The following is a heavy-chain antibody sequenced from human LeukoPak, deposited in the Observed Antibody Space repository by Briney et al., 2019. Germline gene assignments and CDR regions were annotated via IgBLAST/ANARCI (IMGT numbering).Heavy chain of an antibody. CDR2: ISAWNGDT. CDR3: ARDPSNTSGRYQYFDL. D-gene: IGHD6-19*01. J-gene: IGHJ2*01. CDR1: GYTFNHRG. V-gene: IGHV1-18*01. Sequence: ASVKVSCKASGYTFNHRGIAWVRQAPGQGLEWMGWISAWNGDTIYAQKVQGRFTMTKDTSTNTAYMELRSLTSDDTALYYCARDPSNTSGRYQYFDLWGRGTLVTVSS.